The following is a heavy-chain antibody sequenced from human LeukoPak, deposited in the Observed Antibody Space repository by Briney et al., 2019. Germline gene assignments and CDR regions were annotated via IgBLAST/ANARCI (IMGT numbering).Heavy chain of an antibody. J-gene: IGHJ4*02. CDR1: GGSFSGYY. CDR3: ARGPHCSSTSCYRTDPFDY. D-gene: IGHD2-2*01. CDR2: INQSGST. V-gene: IGHV4-34*01. Sequence: PSETLSLTCAVYGGSFSGYYWSWIRQPPGKGLEWIGEINQSGSTNYNPSLKSRVTISVDTSKNQFSLKLSSVTAADTAVYYCARGPHCSSTSCYRTDPFDYWGQGTLVAVSS.